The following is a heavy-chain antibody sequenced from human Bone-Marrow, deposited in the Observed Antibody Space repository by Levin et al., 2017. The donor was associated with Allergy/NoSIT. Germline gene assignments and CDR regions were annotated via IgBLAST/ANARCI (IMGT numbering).Heavy chain of an antibody. CDR3: ARDDESDAFDV. J-gene: IGHJ3*01. Sequence: GGSLRLSCAASGITSTTYTVNWVRQAPGKGLEWVSSISSSSNYIYYTDSVKGRFTISRDNAKNSVYLQMNSLRAEDTAVYYCARDDESDAFDVWGQGTMVTVSA. CDR2: ISSSSNYI. V-gene: IGHV3-21*01. CDR1: GITSTTYT.